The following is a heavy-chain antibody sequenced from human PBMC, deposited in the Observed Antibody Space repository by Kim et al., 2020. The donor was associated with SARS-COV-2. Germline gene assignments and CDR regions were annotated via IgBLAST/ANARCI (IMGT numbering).Heavy chain of an antibody. CDR3: ARESSIVGATQFDY. Sequence: NPSLKSRVTMSVDTSKNQFSLKLSSVTAADTAVYYCARESSIVGATQFDYWGQGTLVTVSS. J-gene: IGHJ4*02. D-gene: IGHD1-26*01. V-gene: IGHV4-4*07.